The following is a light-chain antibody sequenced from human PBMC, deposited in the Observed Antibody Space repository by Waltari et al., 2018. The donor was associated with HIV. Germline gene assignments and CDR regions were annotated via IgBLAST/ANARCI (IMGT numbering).Light chain of an antibody. CDR3: QQRGSWPLS. CDR2: DAS. Sequence: EIVLTQSPVTLYLSPGEKATLSCRASQNVGNYLAWYQQRHGQAPRLLIYDASRTATDTPGRFSGSGSGTDFTLTISRLEPEDFAVYYCQQRGSWPLSFDPGTRV. V-gene: IGKV3-11*01. CDR1: QNVGNY. J-gene: IGKJ3*01.